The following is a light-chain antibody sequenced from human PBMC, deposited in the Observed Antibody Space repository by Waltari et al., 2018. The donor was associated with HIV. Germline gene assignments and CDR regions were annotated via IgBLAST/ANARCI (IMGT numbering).Light chain of an antibody. CDR3: AAWDDSLNGPV. CDR2: SNN. V-gene: IGLV1-44*01. J-gene: IGLJ2*01. CDR1: RSNIRSNS. Sequence: QSVLTQPPSASGTPGQRVTISCSGSRSNIRSNSVTWYQQLPGTAPKLLIYSNNQRPSGVPDRFSGSKSGTSASLAISGLQSEDEADYYCAAWDDSLNGPVFGGGTKLTVL.